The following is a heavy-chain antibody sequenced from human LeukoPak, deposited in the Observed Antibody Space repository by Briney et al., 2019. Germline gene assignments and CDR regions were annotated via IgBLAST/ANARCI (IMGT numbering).Heavy chain of an antibody. Sequence: KASETLSLTCIVSGGSISSSSYYWGWIRQPPGKGLEWIASIYYSGATYYNPSLKSRVTISVDTSKNQFSLEMSSVTAADTAVYNCARQYYDSGGPLDYWGQGTLVTVSS. J-gene: IGHJ4*02. CDR2: IYYSGAT. CDR1: GGSISSSSYY. D-gene: IGHD3-22*01. CDR3: ARQYYDSGGPLDY. V-gene: IGHV4-39*01.